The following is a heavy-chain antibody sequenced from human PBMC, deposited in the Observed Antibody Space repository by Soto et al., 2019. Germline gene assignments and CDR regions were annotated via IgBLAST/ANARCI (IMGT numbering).Heavy chain of an antibody. CDR3: AWGTAYYYDSSGSRYGMDV. D-gene: IGHD3-22*01. CDR2: IIPIFGTA. Sequence: SVKVSCKASGGTFSSYSISWVRQAPGQGLEWMGGIIPIFGTANYAQKFQGRVTITADESTSTAYMELSSLRSEDTAVYYCAWGTAYYYDSSGSRYGMDVWGQGTTVSVSS. J-gene: IGHJ6*02. CDR1: GGTFSSYS. V-gene: IGHV1-69*13.